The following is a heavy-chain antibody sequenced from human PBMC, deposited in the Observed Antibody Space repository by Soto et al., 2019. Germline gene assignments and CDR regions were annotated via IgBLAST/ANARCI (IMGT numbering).Heavy chain of an antibody. CDR3: ARGIVVVTALAY. Sequence: QVQLVQSGAEEKKPGASVKVSCKASGYTFTSYAMHWVRQAPGQRLEWMGWINAGNGNTKYSQKFQGRVTITRDTSASTAYMELSILRSEDTAVYCWARGIVVVTALAYWGQGTLVTVSS. CDR1: GYTFTSYA. J-gene: IGHJ4*02. CDR2: INAGNGNT. D-gene: IGHD2-21*02. V-gene: IGHV1-3*05.